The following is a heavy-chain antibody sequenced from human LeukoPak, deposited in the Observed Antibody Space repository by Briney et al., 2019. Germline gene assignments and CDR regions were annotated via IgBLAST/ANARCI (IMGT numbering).Heavy chain of an antibody. J-gene: IGHJ4*02. Sequence: GGSLRLSCAASGFTFSSYAMSWVRQAPGKGLEWVSAISGSGGNTYYADSVKGRFTISRDNSRNTLHLQMSSLRVEDTAVYYCVKDSSSGSYFDYWGQGTLVTVSS. V-gene: IGHV3-23*01. CDR1: GFTFSSYA. CDR3: VKDSSSGSYFDY. CDR2: ISGSGGNT. D-gene: IGHD3-10*01.